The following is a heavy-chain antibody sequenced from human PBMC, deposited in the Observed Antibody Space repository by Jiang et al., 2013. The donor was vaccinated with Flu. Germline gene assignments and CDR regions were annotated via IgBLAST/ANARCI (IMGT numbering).Heavy chain of an antibody. CDR2: IYYSGST. CDR3: ARSLRTTTIFGVVIGNYFDY. V-gene: IGHV4-31*03. D-gene: IGHD3-3*01. CDR1: GGSISSGGYY. J-gene: IGHJ4*02. Sequence: GSGLVKPSQTLSLTCTVSGGSISSGGYYWSWIRQHPGKGLEWIGYIYYSGSTYYNPSLKSRVTISVDTSKNQFSLKLSSVTAADTAVYYCARSLRTTTIFGVVIGNYFDYWGQGTLVTVSS.